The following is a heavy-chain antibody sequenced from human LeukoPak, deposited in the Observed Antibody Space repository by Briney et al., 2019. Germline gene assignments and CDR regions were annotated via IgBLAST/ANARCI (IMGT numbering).Heavy chain of an antibody. V-gene: IGHV1-8*01. Sequence: ASVKVSCKASGYTFTSYDINWVRQATGQGLEWMGWMNPSSGNTGYAQKFQGRVTMTRNTSISTAYMELSSLRSEDTAVYYCATDSSGYHDAFDIWGQGAMVTVSS. CDR2: MNPSSGNT. CDR3: ATDSSGYHDAFDI. D-gene: IGHD3-22*01. CDR1: GYTFTSYD. J-gene: IGHJ3*02.